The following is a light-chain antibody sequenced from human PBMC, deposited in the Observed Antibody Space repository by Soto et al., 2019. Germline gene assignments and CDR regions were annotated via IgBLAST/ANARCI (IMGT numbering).Light chain of an antibody. CDR2: AAS. Sequence: EIVLTQSPGTLSLSPGERATLSCRASQSVSSSSLAWYQQKPGQAPRLLIYAASNRASGIPGRFSGSGSGTAFTLTISRLEPEDFAVYYCQQYVGSPPMYTFGQGTTLEIK. CDR1: QSVSSSS. V-gene: IGKV3-20*01. CDR3: QQYVGSPPMYT. J-gene: IGKJ2*01.